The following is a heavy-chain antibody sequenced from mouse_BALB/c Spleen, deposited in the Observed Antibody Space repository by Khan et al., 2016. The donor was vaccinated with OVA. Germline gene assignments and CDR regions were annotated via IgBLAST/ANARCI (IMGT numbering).Heavy chain of an antibody. CDR3: VRSGYGSVAF. CDR2: IYPNNGDT. V-gene: IGHV1S29*02. D-gene: IGHD3-2*02. CDR1: GYTFTDYN. Sequence: VQLQQPGPELVKPGASVKISCKASGYTFTDYNMDWVKQSHGKSLEWIGNIYPNNGDTGYNQKFKTKATLTVDSSSSTAYMELRSLTSEDSAVYYCVRSGYGSVAFWGQGTLVTVSA. J-gene: IGHJ3*01.